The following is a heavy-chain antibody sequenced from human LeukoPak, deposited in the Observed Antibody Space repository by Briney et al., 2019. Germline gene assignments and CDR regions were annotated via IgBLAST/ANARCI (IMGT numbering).Heavy chain of an antibody. CDR2: ICADGST. J-gene: IGHJ4*02. CDR1: GGSISTSF. D-gene: IGHD2-15*01. CDR3: ARAPAGCGGTCAFDY. V-gene: IGHV4-4*07. Sequence: PSETLSLTCTVSGGSISTSFWSWIRQPAGKGLEWIGRICADGSTNYNPSLKSRITMSLDTPENQFSLKLTSVTAADTAVYFCARAPAGCGGTCAFDYWGQGTLVTVSS.